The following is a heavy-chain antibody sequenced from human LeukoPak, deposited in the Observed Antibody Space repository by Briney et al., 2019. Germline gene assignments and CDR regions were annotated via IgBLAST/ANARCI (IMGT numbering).Heavy chain of an antibody. CDR2: ISYDGSNK. Sequence: GGSLRLSCAASGVTFSSYGMHWVRQAPGKGLEWVAVISYDGSNKYYADSVKGRFTIFRDNSKNTLYLQMNSLRAEDTAVYYCARGGYSSSNYWGQGTLVTVPS. D-gene: IGHD6-6*01. J-gene: IGHJ4*02. CDR1: GVTFSSYG. V-gene: IGHV3-30*03. CDR3: ARGGYSSSNY.